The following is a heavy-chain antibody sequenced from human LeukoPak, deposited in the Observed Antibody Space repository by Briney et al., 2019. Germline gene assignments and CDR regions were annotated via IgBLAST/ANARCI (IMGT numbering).Heavy chain of an antibody. J-gene: IGHJ4*02. CDR3: ARRGSGWYVDY. V-gene: IGHV5-51*01. D-gene: IGHD6-19*01. CDR2: IYPGDSDT. Sequence: ASVKVSCKGSGYSFTTYWIGWVRQMPGQGLEWMGIIYPGDSDTRYSPSFQGQVTISADKSVSTAYLQWSSLKGSDTAMYYCARRGSGWYVDYWGQGTVVIVSS. CDR1: GYSFTTYW.